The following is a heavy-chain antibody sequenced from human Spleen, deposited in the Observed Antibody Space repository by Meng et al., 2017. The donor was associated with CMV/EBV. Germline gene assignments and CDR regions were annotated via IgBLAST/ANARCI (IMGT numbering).Heavy chain of an antibody. Sequence: SGYSFNGYYLHWVRQAPGQGLEWMGWINPKTGGTYSTQRFQGRVTMTRDSSLSTAYMELGRLRSDDTAVYFCVRGGVLQFLEWLFFWGQGTLVTVSS. CDR2: INPKTGGT. CDR3: VRGGVLQFLEWLFF. CDR1: GYSFNGYY. D-gene: IGHD3-3*01. J-gene: IGHJ4*02. V-gene: IGHV1-2*02.